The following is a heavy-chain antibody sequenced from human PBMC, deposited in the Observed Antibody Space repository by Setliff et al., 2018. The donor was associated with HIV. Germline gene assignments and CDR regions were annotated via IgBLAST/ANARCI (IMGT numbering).Heavy chain of an antibody. J-gene: IGHJ6*02. CDR2: IYPGDSDT. CDR1: GYSFTHSW. CDR3: AKHLSPGSGWYSKARGMDV. V-gene: IGHV5-51*01. D-gene: IGHD6-19*01. Sequence: PGESLKISCKASGYSFTHSWIGWVRQMPGKGLEWMGIIYPGDSDTTYSPSFQGQVTISADKSISTAYLQWSSLKASDTAMYYCAKHLSPGSGWYSKARGMDVWGQGTTVTVSS.